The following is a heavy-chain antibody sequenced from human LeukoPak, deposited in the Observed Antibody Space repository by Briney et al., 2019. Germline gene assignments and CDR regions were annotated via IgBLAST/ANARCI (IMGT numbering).Heavy chain of an antibody. V-gene: IGHV3-23*01. J-gene: IGHJ4*02. CDR3: ARDRRKYGNLDY. D-gene: IGHD4-11*01. Sequence: PGGSLRLSCAASGFTFSSYAMTWVRQAPGKGLEWVSAITGGGDTTYYADSVKGRFTISRDNSKNTLYLQMNNLRAEDTAIYYCARDRRKYGNLDYWGQGTLVTVSS. CDR1: GFTFSSYA. CDR2: ITGGGDTT.